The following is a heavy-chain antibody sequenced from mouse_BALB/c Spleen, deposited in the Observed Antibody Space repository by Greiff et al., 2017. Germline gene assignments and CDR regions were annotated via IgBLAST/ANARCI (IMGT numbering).Heavy chain of an antibody. CDR1: GFTFSSYT. J-gene: IGHJ3*01. D-gene: IGHD1-1*01. CDR3: TRDGYYYGSSYGGFAY. CDR2: ISSGGSYT. Sequence: EVKLVESGGGLVKPGGSLKLSCAASGFTFSSYTMSWVRQTPEKRLEWVATISSGGSYTYYPDSVKGRFTLSRDNAKNTLYLQMSSLKSEDTAMYYCTRDGYYYGSSYGGFAYWGQGTLVTVSA. V-gene: IGHV5-6-4*01.